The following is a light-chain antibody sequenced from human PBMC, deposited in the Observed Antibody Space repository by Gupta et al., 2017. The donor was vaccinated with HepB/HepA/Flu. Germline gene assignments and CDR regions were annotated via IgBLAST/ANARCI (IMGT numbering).Light chain of an antibody. CDR1: SSNVGSKG. Sequence: GSSSNVGSKGVNWYQQLPGTAPKLVIQSSNERPSGVPNRFYGSKSGTSAALTISGLQSEDEADYYCAAWDDSLNGPLFGGGTKLTVL. V-gene: IGLV1-44*01. CDR2: SSN. CDR3: AAWDDSLNGPL. J-gene: IGLJ3*02.